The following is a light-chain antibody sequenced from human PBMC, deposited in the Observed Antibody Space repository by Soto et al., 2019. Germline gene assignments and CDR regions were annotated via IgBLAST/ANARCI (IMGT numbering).Light chain of an antibody. V-gene: IGKV3-20*01. CDR2: GAS. CDR1: QSVSSSY. CDR3: QQYGSSGT. J-gene: IGKJ1*01. Sequence: EIALTESPGTRSLSPWGRGTLWCGASQSVSSSYLAWYQQKPGQAPRLLIYGASNRATGIPDRFSGSGSGTDFTLTISRLEPEDFAVYYCQQYGSSGTFGQGTKVDI.